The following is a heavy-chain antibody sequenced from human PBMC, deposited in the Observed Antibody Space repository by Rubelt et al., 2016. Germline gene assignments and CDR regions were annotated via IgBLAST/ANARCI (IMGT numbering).Heavy chain of an antibody. CDR3: SKWSTDFDNS. CDR2: DSGSVGRGDT. V-gene: IGHV3-23*04. Sequence: EVQLVDSGGGLVPPGGSLRLSCAASGFTFTRFAMNGVRQDPGRGLEWVSADSGSVGRGDTDDADSGKGRLTISRDNAKNSVYLQIDNLKVEDTALYYCSKWSTDFDNSWGQGAQVTVSS. CDR1: GFTFTRFA. J-gene: IGHJ4*02. D-gene: IGHD3-3*01.